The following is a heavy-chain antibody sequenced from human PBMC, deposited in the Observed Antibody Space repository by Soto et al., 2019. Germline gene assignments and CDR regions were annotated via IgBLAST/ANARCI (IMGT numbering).Heavy chain of an antibody. V-gene: IGHV4-30-4*01. CDR3: ASSTTYNWFDP. CDR1: GGSISSGDYY. J-gene: IGHJ5*02. D-gene: IGHD2-2*01. CDR2: IYYSGGT. Sequence: SETLSLTCTVSGGSISSGDYYWSWIRQPPGKGLEWIGYIYYSGGTYYNPSLKSRVTISVYTSKNQFSLKLSSVTAADTAVYSCASSTTYNWFDPWGQGTLVTVSS.